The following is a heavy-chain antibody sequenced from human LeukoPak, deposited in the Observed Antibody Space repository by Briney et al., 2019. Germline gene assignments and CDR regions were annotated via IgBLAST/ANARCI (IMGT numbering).Heavy chain of an antibody. CDR1: GFTFSSYA. CDR3: ARTTEPIVVVAATRVGYFDY. CDR2: ISSNGGST. J-gene: IGHJ4*02. D-gene: IGHD2-15*01. Sequence: GGSLRLSCAASGFTFSSYAMHWVRQAPGKGLEYVSAISSNGGSTYYANSVKGRFTISRDNSKNSLYLQMNSLRAEDTALYYCARTTEPIVVVAATRVGYFDYWGQGTLVTVSS. V-gene: IGHV3-64*01.